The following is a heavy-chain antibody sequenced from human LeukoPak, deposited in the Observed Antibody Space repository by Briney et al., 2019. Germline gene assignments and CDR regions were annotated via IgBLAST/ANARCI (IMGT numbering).Heavy chain of an antibody. J-gene: IGHJ6*02. Sequence: PGGSLRLSCAASGFTFSSYWMHWVRQAPGKGLVWVSRINSDGSSTSYADSVKGRFTISRDNSKNTLYLQMNSLRAEDTAVYYCARIKAAAFYYYYYYGMDVWGQGTTVAVSS. V-gene: IGHV3-74*01. CDR1: GFTFSSYW. D-gene: IGHD6-13*01. CDR2: INSDGSST. CDR3: ARIKAAAFYYYYYYGMDV.